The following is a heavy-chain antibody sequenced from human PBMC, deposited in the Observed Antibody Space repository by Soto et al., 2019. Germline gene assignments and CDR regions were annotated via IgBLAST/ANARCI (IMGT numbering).Heavy chain of an antibody. CDR3: ARGKGMEENYYYYGMDV. CDR1: GYTFSTYA. J-gene: IGHJ6*02. Sequence: ASVKVSCKASGYTFSTYALQWVRQAPGQGLEWMGRINGGNGHTRYSQKFKDRVTISRDTPASTAYMELSGLRSEDTAVYYCARGKGMEENYYYYGMDVWGQGTTVTVYS. V-gene: IGHV1-3*01. D-gene: IGHD1-1*01. CDR2: INGGNGHT.